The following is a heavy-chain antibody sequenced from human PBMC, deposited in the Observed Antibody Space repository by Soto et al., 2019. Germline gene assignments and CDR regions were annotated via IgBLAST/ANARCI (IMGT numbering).Heavy chain of an antibody. V-gene: IGHV1-2*04. J-gene: IGHJ4*02. CDR1: GYTFTGYY. Sequence: GASVKVSCKASGYTFTGYYMHWVRQAPGQGLEWMGWINPNSGGTNYAQKFQGWVTMTRDTSISTAYMELSRLRSDDTAVYYCARDIEIGPDYGYEGGYYFDYWGQGTLVTVSS. CDR3: ARDIEIGPDYGYEGGYYFDY. D-gene: IGHD5-12*01. CDR2: INPNSGGT.